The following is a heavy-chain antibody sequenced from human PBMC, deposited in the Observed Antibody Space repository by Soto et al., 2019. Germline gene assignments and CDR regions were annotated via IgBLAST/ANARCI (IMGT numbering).Heavy chain of an antibody. CDR1: GGTFSSYA. V-gene: IGHV1-69*13. Sequence: PVKRSCTAAGGTFSSYAISWVRQAPGQGLEWMGGIIPIFGTANYAQKFQGRVTITADESTSTAYMELSSLRSEDTAVYYCARSSIAANNWFDPWGQGTLVTVSS. D-gene: IGHD6-6*01. J-gene: IGHJ5*02. CDR2: IIPIFGTA. CDR3: ARSSIAANNWFDP.